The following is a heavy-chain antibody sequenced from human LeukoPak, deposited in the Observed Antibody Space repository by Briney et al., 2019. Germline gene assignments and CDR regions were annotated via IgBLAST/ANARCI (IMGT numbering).Heavy chain of an antibody. CDR1: GYTXTSYY. CDR3: ARDPRGGTNGDKPVGYFDL. CDR2: TNTSGGST. J-gene: IGHJ2*01. D-gene: IGHD4-17*01. Sequence: ASVKASCKASGYTXTSYYMHWVRQAPGQGLEWMGITNTSGGSTSYAQKFQGRVTMTRDTSTSTVYMELSSLRSEDTAVYYCARDPRGGTNGDKPVGYFDLWGRGTLVTVSS. V-gene: IGHV1-46*01.